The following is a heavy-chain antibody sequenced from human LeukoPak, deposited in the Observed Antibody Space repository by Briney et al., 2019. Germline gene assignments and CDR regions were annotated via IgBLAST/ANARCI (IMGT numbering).Heavy chain of an antibody. Sequence: GGSLRLSCAASGFTFSNAWMSWVRQAPGKGLEWVGRIKSKTDGGTTDYAAPVKGRFTISRDDSKNTLYLQMNSLKTEDTAVYYCTTGFDFWSGYLDYWGQGTLVTVSP. J-gene: IGHJ4*02. CDR2: IKSKTDGGTT. V-gene: IGHV3-15*01. D-gene: IGHD3-3*01. CDR1: GFTFSNAW. CDR3: TTGFDFWSGYLDY.